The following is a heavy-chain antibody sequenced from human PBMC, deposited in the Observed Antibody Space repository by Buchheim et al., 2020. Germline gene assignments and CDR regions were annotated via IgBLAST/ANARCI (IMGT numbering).Heavy chain of an antibody. D-gene: IGHD1-14*01. J-gene: IGHJ4*02. CDR3: TSFGPTTAGLSY. CDR2: INPSGNEK. V-gene: IGHV3-7*01. Sequence: EVHLAESGGGLVQPGGSLTLSCAASGFAFSNYWMAWVRQTPGKGPEWVANINPSGNEKYLLGSVKGRFTVSRDNADNSLFLQMNGLRVEDTALYYCTSFGPTTAGLSYWGRGSL. CDR1: GFAFSNYW.